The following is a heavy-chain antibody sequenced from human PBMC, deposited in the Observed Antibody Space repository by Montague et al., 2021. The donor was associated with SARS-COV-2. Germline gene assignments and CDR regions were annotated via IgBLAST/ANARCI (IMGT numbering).Heavy chain of an antibody. CDR3: VKGRSTDWTRDFDS. J-gene: IGHJ4*02. D-gene: IGHD3-9*01. V-gene: IGHV3-23*01. CDR1: GFIFNKYG. Sequence: SRRLSCAASGFIFNKYGVGWVRQAPGKGLEWVSVINVFGTTAYYADSVRGRFTMSRDNYRNTLDLHMISPRADDTAIYYCVKGRSTDWTRDFDSWGQGTLVTVSS. CDR2: INVFGTTA.